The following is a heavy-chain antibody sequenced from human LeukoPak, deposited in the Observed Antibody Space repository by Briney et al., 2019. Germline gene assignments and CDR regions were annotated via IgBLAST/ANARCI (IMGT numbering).Heavy chain of an antibody. Sequence: SETLSLTCSVSDTSMSSYYWSWIRQPAGKGLEWIGRIYTSGSTNYNPSLKSRVTMSVDTSRSQFSLKLSSVTAADTAVYYCAGHHPRNTVDFWGQGTLVTVSS. V-gene: IGHV4-4*07. D-gene: IGHD2/OR15-2a*01. J-gene: IGHJ4*02. CDR1: DTSMSSYY. CDR2: IYTSGST. CDR3: AGHHPRNTVDF.